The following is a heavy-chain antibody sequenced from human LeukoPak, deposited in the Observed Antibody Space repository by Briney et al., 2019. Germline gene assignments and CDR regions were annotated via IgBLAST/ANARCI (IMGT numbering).Heavy chain of an antibody. CDR2: INHSGST. V-gene: IGHV4-34*01. D-gene: IGHD1-26*01. CDR1: GGSFSGYY. CDR3: ARVSGSSRNDY. Sequence: PSETLSLTCAVYGGSFSGYYWSWIRQPPGKGLEWIGEINHSGSTNYNPSLKSRVTISADTSKNQFSLKLSSVTAADTAVYYCARVSGSSRNDYWGPGALVTVSS. J-gene: IGHJ4*02.